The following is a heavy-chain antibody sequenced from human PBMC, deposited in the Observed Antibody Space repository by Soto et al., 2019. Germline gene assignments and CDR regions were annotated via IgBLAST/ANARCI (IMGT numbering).Heavy chain of an antibody. J-gene: IGHJ4*02. D-gene: IGHD3-16*02. V-gene: IGHV4-34*01. CDR1: GGSFSGYY. CDR3: ASYDYVWGSYRR. CDR2: INHSGST. Sequence: QVQLQQWGAGLLKPSETLSLTCAVYGGSFSGYYWSWIRQPPGKGLEWIGEINHSGSTNYNPSLKSRVTISVDTSKNQCSRKLSSVTAADTAVYYCASYDYVWGSYRRWGQGTLVTVSS.